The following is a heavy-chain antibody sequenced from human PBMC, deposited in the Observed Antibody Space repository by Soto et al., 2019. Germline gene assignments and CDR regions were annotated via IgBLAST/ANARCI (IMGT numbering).Heavy chain of an antibody. D-gene: IGHD6-6*01. Sequence: SLNVSCKTSGDPFSSYASSWVRKTPGQGLEWMGGIIPIFRTANYAQKLQGRVTITADESTSTAYMELSSLRSEDTAVYYCARESEYSSSKNWFDPWGQGTLVTGS. CDR1: GDPFSSYA. J-gene: IGHJ5*02. V-gene: IGHV1-69*01. CDR3: ARESEYSSSKNWFDP. CDR2: IIPIFRTA.